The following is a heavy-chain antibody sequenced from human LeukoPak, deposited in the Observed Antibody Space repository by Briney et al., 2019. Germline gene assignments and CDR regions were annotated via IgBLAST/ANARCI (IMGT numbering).Heavy chain of an antibody. CDR2: INPNSGGT. V-gene: IGHV1-2*02. Sequence: ASVKVSCEASGYTFTGYYMHWVRQAPGQGLEWMGWINPNSGGTNYAQKFQGRVTMTRDTSISTAYMELSRLRSDDTAVYYCARGDPNFYYYGMDVWGQGTTVTVSS. J-gene: IGHJ6*02. CDR3: ARGDPNFYYYGMDV. CDR1: GYTFTGYY. D-gene: IGHD2-21*02.